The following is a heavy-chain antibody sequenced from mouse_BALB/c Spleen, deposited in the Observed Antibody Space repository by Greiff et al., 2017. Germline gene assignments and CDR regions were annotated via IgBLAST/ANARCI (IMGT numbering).Heavy chain of an antibody. D-gene: IGHD4-1*01. V-gene: IGHV5-6-5*01. CDR1: GFTFSSYA. Sequence: EVNVVESGGGLVKPGGSLKLSCAASGFTFSSYAMSWVRQTPEKRLEWVASISSGGSTYYPDSVKGRFTISRDNARNILYLQMSSLRSEDTAMYYCARGNWDGAMDYWGQGTLVTVSS. CDR2: ISSGGST. CDR3: ARGNWDGAMDY. J-gene: IGHJ4*01.